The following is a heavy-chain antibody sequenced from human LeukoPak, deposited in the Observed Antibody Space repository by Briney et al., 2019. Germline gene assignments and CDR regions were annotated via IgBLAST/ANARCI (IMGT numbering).Heavy chain of an antibody. CDR2: ITSRGEST. V-gene: IGHV3-23*01. CDR3: ARDRPNYYGSDGHYYRRDGDY. Sequence: TGRSLRLSRAASGFTLSIYAMSWVRQAPGKGLQWVSSITSRGESTWYVDSVKGRFTITRDNSENTLYLQMHSLRAEDTAVYYCARDRPNYYGSDGHYYRRDGDYWGRGTLVSVFS. J-gene: IGHJ4*02. D-gene: IGHD3-22*01. CDR1: GFTLSIYA.